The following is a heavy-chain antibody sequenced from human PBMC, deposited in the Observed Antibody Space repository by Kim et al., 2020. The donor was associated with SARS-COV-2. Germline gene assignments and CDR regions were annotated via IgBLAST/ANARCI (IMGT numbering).Heavy chain of an antibody. CDR2: ISAYNGNT. CDR1: GYTFTSYG. Sequence: ASVKVSCKASGYTFTSYGISWVRQAPGQGLEWMGWISAYNGNTNYAQKLQGRVTMTTDTSTSTAYMELRSLRSDDTAVYYCAREGQSPDYYYYYGMDVWGQGTTVTVSS. V-gene: IGHV1-18*04. CDR3: AREGQSPDYYYYYGMDV. J-gene: IGHJ6*02.